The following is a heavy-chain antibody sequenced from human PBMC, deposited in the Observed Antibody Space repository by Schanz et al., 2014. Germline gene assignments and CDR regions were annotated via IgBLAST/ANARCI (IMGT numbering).Heavy chain of an antibody. J-gene: IGHJ4*02. CDR1: GFTFISYD. CDR2: IWYDGSNK. CDR3: ARDGDFDY. Sequence: VPLVESGGGVVQPGRSLRLSCVASGFTFISYDIHWVRQAPGKGLEWVAIIWYDGSNKYYADSVKGRFTISRDNSKNTLFLQMSSLRAEDTAVYYCARDGDFDYWGQGTLVIVSS. V-gene: IGHV3-33*01.